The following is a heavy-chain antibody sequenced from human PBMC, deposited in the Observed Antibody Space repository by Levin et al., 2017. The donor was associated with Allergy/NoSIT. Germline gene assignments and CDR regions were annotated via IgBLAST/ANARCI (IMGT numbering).Heavy chain of an antibody. CDR1: GYSFTSYW. CDR3: ARGLWFGELSYYFDY. CDR2: IYPGDSDT. J-gene: IGHJ4*02. D-gene: IGHD3-10*01. Sequence: GESLKISCKGSGYSFTSYWIGWVRQMPGKGLEWMGIIYPGDSDTRYSPSFQGQVTISADKSISTAYLQWSSLKASDTAMYYCARGLWFGELSYYFDYWGQGTLVTVSS. V-gene: IGHV5-51*01.